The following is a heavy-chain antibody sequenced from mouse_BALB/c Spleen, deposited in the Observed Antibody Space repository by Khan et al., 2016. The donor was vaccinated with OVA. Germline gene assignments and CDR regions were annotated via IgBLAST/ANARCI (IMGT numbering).Heavy chain of an antibody. J-gene: IGHJ2*01. Sequence: QVRLQQSGAELARPGASVKLSCKASGYTFTNYWIQWVKQRPGQGLEWIGTIYPGDGDTKYTQKFKGKATLTADKSSSTAYMQLSSLASEDSAVYYCASIFDNYVDYWGQGTTLTVSS. V-gene: IGHV1-87*01. CDR3: ASIFDNYVDY. CDR1: GYTFTNYW. CDR2: IYPGDGDT.